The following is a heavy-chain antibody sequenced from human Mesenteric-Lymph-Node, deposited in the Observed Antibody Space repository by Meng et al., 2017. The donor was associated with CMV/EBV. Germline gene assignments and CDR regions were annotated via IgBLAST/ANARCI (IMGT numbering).Heavy chain of an antibody. J-gene: IGHJ1*01. V-gene: IGHV1-46*02. CDR1: GSYLDKYY. D-gene: IGHD3-10*01. Sequence: SGSYLDKYYHHWVRQAHGYGLEWMGQINPTGSTTRQAQKFQGRITLTRDTSTGTVFMEMTSLRSEDTAFYYCARESLEFASSFYFHHWGQGTLVTVSS. CDR2: INPTGSTT. CDR3: ARESLEFASSFYFHH.